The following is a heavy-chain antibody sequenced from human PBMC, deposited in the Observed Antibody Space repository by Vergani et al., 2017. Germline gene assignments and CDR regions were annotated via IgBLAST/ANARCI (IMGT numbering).Heavy chain of an antibody. CDR3: ARDREAEAGNWFDP. CDR2: IYYSGST. J-gene: IGHJ5*02. D-gene: IGHD6-19*01. V-gene: IGHV4-59*01. Sequence: QVQLQESGPGLVKPSETLSLTCTVSGGSISSYYWSWIRQPPGKGLEWIGYIYYSGSTNYNPSLKSRVTISVDTSKNQFSLKLSSVTAADTAVYYCARDREAEAGNWFDPWGQGTLVTVSS. CDR1: GGSISSYY.